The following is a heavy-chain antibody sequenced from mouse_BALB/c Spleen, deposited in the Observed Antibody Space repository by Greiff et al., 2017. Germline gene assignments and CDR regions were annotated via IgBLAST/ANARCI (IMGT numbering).Heavy chain of an antibody. Sequence: QVQLQQPGAELVRPGASVKLSCKASGYTFTSYWINWVKQRPGQGLEWIGNIYPSDSYTNYNQKFKDKATLTVDKSSSTAYMQLSSPTSEDSAVYYSTRDYDYWYFDVWGAGTTVTVSS. V-gene: IGHV1-69*02. CDR3: TRDYDYWYFDV. CDR2: IYPSDSYT. J-gene: IGHJ1*01. CDR1: GYTFTSYW. D-gene: IGHD2-4*01.